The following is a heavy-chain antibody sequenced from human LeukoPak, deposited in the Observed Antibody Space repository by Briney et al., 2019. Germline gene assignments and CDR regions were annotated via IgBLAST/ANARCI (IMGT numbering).Heavy chain of an antibody. J-gene: IGHJ4*02. D-gene: IGHD3-10*01. CDR2: INHSGST. CDR1: GGSFSGYY. V-gene: IGHV4-34*01. CDR3: ARGPGVGIDY. Sequence: SETLSLTCAVYGGSFSGYYWSWIRQPPGKGLEWIGEINHSGSTNYNPSLKSRVTISVDTSKNQFSLKLSSVTAADTAVYYGARGPGVGIDYWGQGTLVTVSS.